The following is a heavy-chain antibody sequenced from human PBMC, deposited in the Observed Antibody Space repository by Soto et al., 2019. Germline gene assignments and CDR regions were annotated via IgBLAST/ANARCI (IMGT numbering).Heavy chain of an antibody. V-gene: IGHV3-30*18. J-gene: IGHJ6*02. CDR1: GFTFSSYG. D-gene: IGHD4-17*01. Sequence: GGSLRLSCAASGFTFSSYGMHWVRQAPGKGLEWVAVISYDGSNKYYADSVKGRFTISRDNSKNTLYLQMNSLRAEDTAVYYCAKDRVHDYAFYYGMDVWGQGTTVTVSS. CDR2: ISYDGSNK. CDR3: AKDRVHDYAFYYGMDV.